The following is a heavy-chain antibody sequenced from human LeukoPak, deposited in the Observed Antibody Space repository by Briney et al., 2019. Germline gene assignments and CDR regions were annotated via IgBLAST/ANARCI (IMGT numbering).Heavy chain of an antibody. Sequence: GESLKISCKGSGYSFSSYWIGWVRQMPGKGLEWMGFIYPDESNIRYSPSFQGQVTISADKSISTAYLQWSSLKASDTAMYYCARHVTTVDYSWFDPWGQGTLVTVSS. D-gene: IGHD1-1*01. CDR1: GYSFSSYW. V-gene: IGHV5-51*01. CDR3: ARHVTTVDYSWFDP. CDR2: IYPDESNI. J-gene: IGHJ5*02.